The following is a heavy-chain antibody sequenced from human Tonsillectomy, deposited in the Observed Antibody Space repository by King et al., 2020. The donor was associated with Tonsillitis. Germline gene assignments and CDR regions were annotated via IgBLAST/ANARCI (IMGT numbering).Heavy chain of an antibody. D-gene: IGHD6-19*01. Sequence: QVQLVESGGGVVQPGRSLRLSCTSSGFAFRSYGMHWVRQAPGKGLDWVAVISYDATRENYADSVKGRFTISRDNSKNTLFLQMNSLRAEDTAVYYCARERLYSSDWGIDYWGQGSLVTVSS. CDR2: ISYDATRE. CDR1: GFAFRSYG. CDR3: ARERLYSSDWGIDY. V-gene: IGHV3-33*05. J-gene: IGHJ4*02.